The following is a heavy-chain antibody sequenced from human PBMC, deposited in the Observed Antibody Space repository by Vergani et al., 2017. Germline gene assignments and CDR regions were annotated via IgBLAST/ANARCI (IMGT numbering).Heavy chain of an antibody. D-gene: IGHD2-15*01. V-gene: IGHV4-34*01. CDR3: ARVPPLYSVGGPRGSTYGMDV. Sequence: QVQLQQWGAGLLKPSETLSLTCAVYGGSFSGYYWSWIRQPPGEGLEWIGEINHSGSTNYNPSLKSRVTISVDTSKNQFSLKLSSVTAADTAVYYCARVPPLYSVGGPRGSTYGMDVWGQGSTVTVSS. CDR1: GGSFSGYY. J-gene: IGHJ6*02. CDR2: INHSGST.